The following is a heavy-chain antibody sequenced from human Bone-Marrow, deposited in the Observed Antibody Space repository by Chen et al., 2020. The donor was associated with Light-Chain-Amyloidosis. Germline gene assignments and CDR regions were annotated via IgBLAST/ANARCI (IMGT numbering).Heavy chain of an antibody. CDR3: SKGGDEPVTMDS. CDR2: IRFDGSNI. CDR1: GFTFSSYA. V-gene: IGHV3-30*02. Sequence: GFTFSSYAMHWVRQAPGKGLEWVTRIRFDGSNIHYGDSVRGRFTISRDNSKDTVYLQMDSLTPEDTALYFCSKGGDEPVTMDSWGPGTLDIVSS. D-gene: IGHD4-17*01. J-gene: IGHJ4*02.